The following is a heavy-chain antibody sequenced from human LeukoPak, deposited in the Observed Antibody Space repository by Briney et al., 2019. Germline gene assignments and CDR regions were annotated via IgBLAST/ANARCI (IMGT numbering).Heavy chain of an antibody. J-gene: IGHJ6*02. CDR3: ARYLRESGYYYYYGMDV. V-gene: IGHV4-34*01. CDR1: GGSFSGYY. D-gene: IGHD5/OR15-5a*01. Sequence: SETLSLTCAVYGGSFSGYYWSWIRQPPGKGLEWIGEINHSGSTNYNPSLKSRVTISVDTSKNQFSLKLSSVTAADTAVYYCARYLRESGYYYYYGMDVWGQGTTVTVSS. CDR2: INHSGST.